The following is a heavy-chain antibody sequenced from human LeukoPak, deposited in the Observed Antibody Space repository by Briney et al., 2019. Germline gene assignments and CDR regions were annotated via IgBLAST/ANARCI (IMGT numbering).Heavy chain of an antibody. CDR2: IYSSGGT. V-gene: IGHV4-59*11. Sequence: SETLSLTCTVSGVSISRHYWSWIRQAPGKGLEWIGYIYSSGGTNYNPSVKSRVTISEDTSKNQFSLKLSSVTAADTAVYYCARVYYSSSYDYWYFDLWGRGTLVTVSS. J-gene: IGHJ2*01. D-gene: IGHD6-13*01. CDR3: ARVYYSSSYDYWYFDL. CDR1: GVSISRHY.